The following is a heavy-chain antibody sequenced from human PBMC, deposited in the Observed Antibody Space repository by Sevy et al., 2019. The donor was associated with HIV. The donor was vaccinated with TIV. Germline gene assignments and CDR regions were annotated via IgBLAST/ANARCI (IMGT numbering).Heavy chain of an antibody. CDR2: ISYDGSNK. J-gene: IGHJ4*02. CDR3: AKDFHVFGSPSVYYFDF. V-gene: IGHV3-30*18. CDR1: GLVFSDFA. Sequence: GGSLRLSCAASGLVFSDFAMLWVRQAPGKGLEWVALISYDGSNKYYAESVKGRFTISRDNSKRTLYLQMNSLRTEDTAIYYCAKDFHVFGSPSVYYFDFWGQGTLVTVSS. D-gene: IGHD3-10*01.